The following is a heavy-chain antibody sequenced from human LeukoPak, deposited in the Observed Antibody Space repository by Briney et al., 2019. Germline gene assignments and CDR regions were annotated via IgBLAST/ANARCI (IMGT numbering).Heavy chain of an antibody. CDR3: ARGGYGSGPSVFDY. Sequence: SETLSLTCTVSGGSISSYYWSWIRQPPGKGLEWIGYIYYSGSTNYNPSLKSRVTISVDTSKNQFSLKLSSVTAADTAVYYCARGGYGSGPSVFDYWGQGTLVTVSS. V-gene: IGHV4-59*01. CDR1: GGSISSYY. J-gene: IGHJ4*02. CDR2: IYYSGST. D-gene: IGHD3-10*01.